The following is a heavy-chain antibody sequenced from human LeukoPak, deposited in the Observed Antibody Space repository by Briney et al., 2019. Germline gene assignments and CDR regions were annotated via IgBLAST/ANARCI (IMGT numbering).Heavy chain of an antibody. CDR2: IYYSGST. Sequence: PSETLSLTCTVSGGSISSGGYYWSWIRQHPGKGLEWIGYIYYSGSTYYNPSLKSRVTISVDTSKNQFSLKLSSVTAAGTAVYYCARARRIRPFDYWGQGTLVTVSS. CDR3: ARARRIRPFDY. V-gene: IGHV4-31*03. CDR1: GGSISSGGYY. J-gene: IGHJ4*02.